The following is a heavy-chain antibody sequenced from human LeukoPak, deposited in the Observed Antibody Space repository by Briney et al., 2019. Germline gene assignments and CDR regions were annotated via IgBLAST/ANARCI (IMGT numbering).Heavy chain of an antibody. CDR2: ISSSSSYI. Sequence: GGSLRLSCAASGFTFSSYSMNWVRQAPGKGLEWVSSISSSSSYIYYADSVKGRFTISRDNAKNSLYLQMNSLRAEDTAVYYCARDRPNLEPYDYWGQGTLVTVSS. J-gene: IGHJ4*02. CDR1: GFTFSSYS. D-gene: IGHD1-1*01. CDR3: ARDRPNLEPYDY. V-gene: IGHV3-21*01.